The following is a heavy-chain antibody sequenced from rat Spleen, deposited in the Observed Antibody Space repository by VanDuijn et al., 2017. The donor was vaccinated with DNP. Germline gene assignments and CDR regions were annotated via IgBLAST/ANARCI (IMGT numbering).Heavy chain of an antibody. V-gene: IGHV3-1*01. CDR3: ARAYYDGTYYPNWYFDF. J-gene: IGHJ1*01. CDR1: GSSISSNY. CDR2: ISYSGST. D-gene: IGHD1-12*02. Sequence: EVQLQESGPGLVKPSQSLSLTCSVTGSSISSNYWGWIRIFPGSKMEWMGYISYSGSTNYNPSLKSRISITRDTSKNQFFLQLNSVTTEDTATYYCARAYYDGTYYPNWYFDFWGPGTTVTVSS.